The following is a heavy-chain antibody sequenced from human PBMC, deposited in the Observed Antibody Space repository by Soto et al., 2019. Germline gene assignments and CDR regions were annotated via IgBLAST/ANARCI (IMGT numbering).Heavy chain of an antibody. Sequence: ASVKVSCKVSGYTLTELSMHWVRQAPGKGLEWMGGFDPEDGETIYAQKFQGRVTMTEDTSTDTAYMELSSLRSEDTAVYYCATTAIVGATRAYFDYWGQGTLVTVSS. CDR1: GYTLTELS. J-gene: IGHJ4*02. CDR2: FDPEDGET. V-gene: IGHV1-24*01. D-gene: IGHD1-26*01. CDR3: ATTAIVGATRAYFDY.